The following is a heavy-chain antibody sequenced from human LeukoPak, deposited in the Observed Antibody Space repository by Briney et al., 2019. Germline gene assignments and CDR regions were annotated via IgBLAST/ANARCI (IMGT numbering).Heavy chain of an antibody. CDR3: ARGGSSRSHDYYYYYMDV. D-gene: IGHD6-13*01. CDR1: GGSISSYY. Sequence: SETLSLTCTVSGGSISSYYWSWIRQPAGKGLEWIGRIYTSGSTNYNPSLKSRVTMSVDTSKNQFSLKLSSVTAADTAVYYCARGGSSRSHDYYYYYMDVWGKGTTVTISS. V-gene: IGHV4-4*07. J-gene: IGHJ6*03. CDR2: IYTSGST.